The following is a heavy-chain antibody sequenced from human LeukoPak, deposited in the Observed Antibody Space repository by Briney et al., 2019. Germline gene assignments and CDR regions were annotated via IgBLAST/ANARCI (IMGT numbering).Heavy chain of an antibody. D-gene: IGHD3-22*01. Sequence: GESLQISCKGSGYSFTSYWIGWVRQMPGKGLEWMGIIYPGDSDTRYSPSFQGQVTISADKPISTAYLQWSSRKASDTAMYYCARHAPDSSGYYPNWFDPWGQGTLVTVSS. CDR3: ARHAPDSSGYYPNWFDP. CDR1: GYSFTSYW. J-gene: IGHJ5*02. CDR2: IYPGDSDT. V-gene: IGHV5-51*01.